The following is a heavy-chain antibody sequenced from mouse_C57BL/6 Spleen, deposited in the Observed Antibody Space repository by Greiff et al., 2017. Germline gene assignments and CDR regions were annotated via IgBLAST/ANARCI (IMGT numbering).Heavy chain of an antibody. CDR2: ISSGSSTI. D-gene: IGHD2-1*01. CDR3: ARVCYGNAMDY. V-gene: IGHV5-17*01. Sequence: EVHLVESGGGLVKPGGSLKLSCAASGFTFSDYGMHWVRQAPEKGLEWVAYISSGSSTIYYADTVKGRFTISRDNAKNTLFLLMTSLRSEDTAMYYCARVCYGNAMDYWGQGTSVTVSS. CDR1: GFTFSDYG. J-gene: IGHJ4*01.